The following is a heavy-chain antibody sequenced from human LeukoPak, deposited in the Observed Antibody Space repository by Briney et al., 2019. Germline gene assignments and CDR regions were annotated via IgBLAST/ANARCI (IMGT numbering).Heavy chain of an antibody. CDR1: GGSISSYY. V-gene: IGHV4-59*01. CDR3: AREILGLYDSSGYYYGLYAFDI. J-gene: IGHJ3*02. D-gene: IGHD3-22*01. Sequence: SETLSLTCTVSGGSISSYYWSWIRQPPGKGLEWIGYIYYSGSTNYNPSLKSRVTISVDTSKNQFSLKLSSVTAADTAVYYCAREILGLYDSSGYYYGLYAFDIWGQGTMVTVSS. CDR2: IYYSGST.